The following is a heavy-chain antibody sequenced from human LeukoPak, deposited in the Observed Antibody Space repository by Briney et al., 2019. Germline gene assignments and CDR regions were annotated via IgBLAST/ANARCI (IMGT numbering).Heavy chain of an antibody. J-gene: IGHJ4*02. CDR1: GGSISSGSYY. CDR3: ARGGATAGTFY. Sequence: SQTLSLTCTVPGGSISSGSYYWSWIRQPAGKGLEWIGRIYTSGSTNYNPSLKSRVTISVDTSKNQFSLKLSSVTAADTAVYYCARGGATAGTFYWGQGTLVTVSS. V-gene: IGHV4-61*02. D-gene: IGHD6-13*01. CDR2: IYTSGST.